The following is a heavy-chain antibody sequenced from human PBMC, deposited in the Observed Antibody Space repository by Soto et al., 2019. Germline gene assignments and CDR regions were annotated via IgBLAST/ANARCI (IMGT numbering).Heavy chain of an antibody. D-gene: IGHD5-12*01. Sequence: KPSETLSLTCTVSGGSISSYYWSWIRQPPGKGLEWIGYIYYSGSTNYNPSLKSRVTISVDTSKNQFSLKLSSVTAADTAVYYCARGRDGYNLADYWGQGTLVTVSS. CDR3: ARGRDGYNLADY. CDR1: GGSISSYY. CDR2: IYYSGST. J-gene: IGHJ4*02. V-gene: IGHV4-59*01.